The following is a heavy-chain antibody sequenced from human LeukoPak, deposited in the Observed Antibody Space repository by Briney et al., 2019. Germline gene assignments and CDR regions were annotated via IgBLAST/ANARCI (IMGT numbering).Heavy chain of an antibody. CDR1: GYTFTGYY. D-gene: IGHD3-10*01. V-gene: IGHV1-2*02. CDR3: ARAGITMVRGVITD. J-gene: IGHJ4*02. CDR2: INPNSGGT. Sequence: GASVKVSCKASGYTFTGYYMHWVRQAPGQGLAWMGWINPNSGGTNYAQKFQGRVTMTRDTSISTAYMELSRLRSDDTAVYYCARAGITMVRGVITDWGQGTLVTVSS.